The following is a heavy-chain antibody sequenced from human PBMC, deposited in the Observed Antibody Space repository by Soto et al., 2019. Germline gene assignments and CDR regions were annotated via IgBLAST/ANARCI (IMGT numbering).Heavy chain of an antibody. CDR2: IYYSGST. V-gene: IGHV4-59*01. Sequence: SETLSLTCTVSGGSISSYYWSWIRQPPGKGLEWIGYIYYSGSTNYNPSLKSRVTISVDTSKNQFSLKLSSVTAADTAVYYCARSYDSSGYYPAFDYWGQGTLVTVSS. CDR3: ARSYDSSGYYPAFDY. D-gene: IGHD3-22*01. CDR1: GGSISSYY. J-gene: IGHJ4*02.